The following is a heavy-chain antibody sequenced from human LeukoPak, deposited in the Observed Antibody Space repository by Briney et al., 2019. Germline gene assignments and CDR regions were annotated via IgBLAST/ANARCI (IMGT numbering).Heavy chain of an antibody. CDR2: INWNSGNI. CDR3: AKEGAEFGEFTDYFFYGLDV. CDR1: GFRFADYA. J-gene: IGHJ6*02. D-gene: IGHD3-10*01. Sequence: GGSLRLSCTASGFRFADYAMHWVRQAPGKGLEGVSGINWNSGNIVYADSVKGRFTISRDNAKNSLYLQMNTLRHEDTAFYYCAKEGAEFGEFTDYFFYGLDVWGQGTMVTVSS. V-gene: IGHV3-9*01.